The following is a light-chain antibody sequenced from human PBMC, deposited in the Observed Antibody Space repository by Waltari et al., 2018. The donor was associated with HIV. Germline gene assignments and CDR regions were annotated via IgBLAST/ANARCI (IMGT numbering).Light chain of an antibody. V-gene: IGLV3-21*04. Sequence: SYVLTQPPSVSVAPGKTARITCGGHNIGSKGVHWYQQKPGQAPVLVIYYDSHRPSGIPGRFSGSKSGNTATLTISRVEAGDEADYYCQLWDGTGDHPGVFGTGTQVTVL. J-gene: IGLJ1*01. CDR3: QLWDGTGDHPGV. CDR1: NIGSKG. CDR2: YDS.